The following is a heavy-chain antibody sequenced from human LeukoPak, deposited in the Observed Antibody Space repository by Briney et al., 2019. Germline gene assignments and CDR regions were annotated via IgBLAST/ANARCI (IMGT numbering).Heavy chain of an antibody. J-gene: IGHJ4*02. V-gene: IGHV4-39*02. Sequence: SETLSLTCTVSGDSISSSSYFWGWIRQPPGKGLEWIGSIYYSGRTYYDPSLKSRVTMSVDTSKNQFSLKLSSVTAADTAVYYCAREEKNIVVVPTAIKKDYWGQGTLVTVSS. CDR3: AREEKNIVVVPTAIKKDY. CDR2: IYYSGRT. D-gene: IGHD2-2*01. CDR1: GDSISSSSYF.